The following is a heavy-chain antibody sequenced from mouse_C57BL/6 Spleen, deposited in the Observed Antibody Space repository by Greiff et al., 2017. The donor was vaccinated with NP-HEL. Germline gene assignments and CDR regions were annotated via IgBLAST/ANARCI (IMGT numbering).Heavy chain of an antibody. D-gene: IGHD2-4*01. V-gene: IGHV1-69*01. CDR2: IDPSDSYT. CDR3: ASGLRKYFDY. J-gene: IGHJ2*01. Sequence: QVQLQQSGAELVMPGASVKLSCKASGYTFTSYWMHWVKQRPGQGLEWIGEIDPSDSYTNYNQKFKGKSTLTVDKSSSTAYMQLSSLTSEDSAVYYCASGLRKYFDYWGQGTTLTVSS. CDR1: GYTFTSYW.